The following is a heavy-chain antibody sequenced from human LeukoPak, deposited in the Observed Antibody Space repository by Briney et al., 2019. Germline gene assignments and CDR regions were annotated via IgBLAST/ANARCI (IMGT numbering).Heavy chain of an antibody. CDR1: GFTFSSYA. J-gene: IGHJ4*02. Sequence: GRSLRLSCAASGFTFSSYAMHWVRQAPGKGLEWVAVISYDGSNKYYADSVKARFTISRDNSKNTLYLQMNSLRAEDTAVYYCARDKPPLVYWGQGTLVTVSS. CDR2: ISYDGSNK. V-gene: IGHV3-30-3*01. CDR3: ARDKPPLVY. D-gene: IGHD6-6*01.